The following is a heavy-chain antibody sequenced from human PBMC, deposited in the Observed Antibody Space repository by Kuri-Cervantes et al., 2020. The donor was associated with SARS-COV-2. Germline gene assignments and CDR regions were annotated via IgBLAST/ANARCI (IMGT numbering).Heavy chain of an antibody. Sequence: SETLSLTCTVSGGCISRGSYYWSWIRQPAGKGLEWIGRIYTSGSTNYNPSLKSRVTISVDTSKNQFSLKLSSVTAADTAVYYCARLPALPWYFDYWGQGTLVTVSS. V-gene: IGHV4-61*02. CDR2: IYTSGST. CDR1: GGCISRGSYY. J-gene: IGHJ4*02. CDR3: ARLPALPWYFDY.